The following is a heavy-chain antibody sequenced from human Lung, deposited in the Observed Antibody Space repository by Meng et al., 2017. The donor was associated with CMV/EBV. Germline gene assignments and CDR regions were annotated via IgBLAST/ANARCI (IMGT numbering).Heavy chain of an antibody. J-gene: IGHJ4*02. CDR1: GYTFTSYA. D-gene: IGHD2-15*01. CDR3: ARLYCSGGSCYTIDY. CDR2: INTNTGNP. Sequence: VHVAQSGSELKTPGAAVNVSCKASGYTFTSYAMNWVRQAPGQGLEWMGWINTNTGNPTYAQGFTGRFVFSLDTSVSTAYLQISSPKAADTAVYYCARLYCSGGSCYTIDYWGQGTLVTVSS. V-gene: IGHV7-4-1*02.